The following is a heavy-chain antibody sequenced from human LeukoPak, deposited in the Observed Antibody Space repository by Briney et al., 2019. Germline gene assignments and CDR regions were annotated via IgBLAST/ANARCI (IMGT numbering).Heavy chain of an antibody. CDR3: ARDPNYDFWSEKDYYYYYMDV. J-gene: IGHJ6*03. CDR1: GFTFSSYG. V-gene: IGHV3-30*03. CDR2: ISYDGSNK. Sequence: HPGRSLRLSCAASGFTFSSYGMHWVRQAPGKGLEWVAVISYDGSNKYYADSVKGRFTISRDNSKNTLYLQMNSLRAEDTAVYYCARDPNYDFWSEKDYYYYYMDVWGKGTTVTVSS. D-gene: IGHD3-3*01.